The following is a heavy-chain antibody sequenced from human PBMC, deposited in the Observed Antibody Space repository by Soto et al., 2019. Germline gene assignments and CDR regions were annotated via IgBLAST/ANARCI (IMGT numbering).Heavy chain of an antibody. J-gene: IGHJ4*02. CDR2: INPNSGGT. V-gene: IGHV1-2*02. CDR3: ARSHYDFWSGYPLVFDY. CDR1: GYTFTSYG. D-gene: IGHD3-3*01. Sequence: ASVKVSCKASGYTFTSYGISWVRQAPGQGLEWMGWINPNSGGTNYAQKFQGRVTMTRDTSISTAYMELSRLRSDDTAVYYCARSHYDFWSGYPLVFDYWGQGTLVTVSS.